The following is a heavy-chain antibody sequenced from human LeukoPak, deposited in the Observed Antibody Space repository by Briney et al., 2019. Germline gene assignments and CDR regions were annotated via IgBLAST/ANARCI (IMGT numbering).Heavy chain of an antibody. CDR1: GGSFSGYY. D-gene: IGHD5-12*01. Sequence: SSETLSLTCAVYGGSFSGYYWSWIRQPPGKGLEWIGEINHSGRTNYNPSLKSRVTISVDTSKNQFSLKLSSVTAADTAVYYCARDHKEWLRFAFDIWGQGTMVTVSS. V-gene: IGHV4-34*01. CDR2: INHSGRT. J-gene: IGHJ3*02. CDR3: ARDHKEWLRFAFDI.